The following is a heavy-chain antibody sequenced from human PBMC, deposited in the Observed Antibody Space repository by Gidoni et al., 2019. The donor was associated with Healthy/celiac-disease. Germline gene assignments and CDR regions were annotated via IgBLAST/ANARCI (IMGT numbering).Heavy chain of an antibody. D-gene: IGHD1-26*01. J-gene: IGHJ4*02. Sequence: QVQQVQSGAEVKKPGSSVKVDCKASGGTFSSYAISWVRQAPGQGLEWMGGIIPIFGTANYAPKFQGRVTITADESTRTAYMELSSLRSEDTAVYYCARDRVGATAYFDYWGQGTLVTVSS. CDR3: ARDRVGATAYFDY. CDR1: GGTFSSYA. CDR2: IIPIFGTA. V-gene: IGHV1-69*01.